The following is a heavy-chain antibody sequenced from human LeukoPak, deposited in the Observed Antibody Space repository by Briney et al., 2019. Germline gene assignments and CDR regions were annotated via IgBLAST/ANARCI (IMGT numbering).Heavy chain of an antibody. D-gene: IGHD6-19*01. CDR1: GFTFSSYT. J-gene: IGHJ5*02. V-gene: IGHV3-23*01. Sequence: GGSLRLSCAASGFTFSSYTMSWVRQAPGKGLEWVSDISGSGGSTYYADSVKGRFTISRDNSKSTLYLQMNSLRVEDTAVYYCARSIAVTGHYAWGQGTLVTVSS. CDR3: ARSIAVTGHYA. CDR2: ISGSGGST.